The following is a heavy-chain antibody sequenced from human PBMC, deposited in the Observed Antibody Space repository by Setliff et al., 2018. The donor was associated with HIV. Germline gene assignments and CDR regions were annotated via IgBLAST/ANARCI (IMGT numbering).Heavy chain of an antibody. D-gene: IGHD6-19*01. V-gene: IGHV4-59*11. Sequence: PSETLSLTCSFSGGSISSHYWSWIRQTPGKGLEWIGTIYNAGRISYNPSLRSRVTFSVDPSQNQFSLILRSVTAADTAVYYCARTSIRSGWGRNNWFDPWGQGTLVTVSS. J-gene: IGHJ5*02. CDR3: ARTSIRSGWGRNNWFDP. CDR1: GGSISSHY. CDR2: IYNAGRI.